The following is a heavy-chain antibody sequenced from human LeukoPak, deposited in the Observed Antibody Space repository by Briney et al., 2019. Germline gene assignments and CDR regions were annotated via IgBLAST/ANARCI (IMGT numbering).Heavy chain of an antibody. D-gene: IGHD3-3*01. Sequence: GGSLRLSCAASGFTFSNAWMSWVRQAPGKGLEWVGRIKSKTDGGTTDYAAPVKGRFTISRDDSKNTLYLQMNSLKTEDTAVYYCTTGIFGVVTVFDYWGQGTLVTVSS. CDR1: GFTFSNAW. CDR3: TTGIFGVVTVFDY. CDR2: IKSKTDGGTT. V-gene: IGHV3-15*01. J-gene: IGHJ4*02.